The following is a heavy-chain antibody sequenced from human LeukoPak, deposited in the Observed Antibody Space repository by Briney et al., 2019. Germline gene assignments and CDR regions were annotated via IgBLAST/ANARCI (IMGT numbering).Heavy chain of an antibody. CDR3: AKGRDYDFWSGYYSEHDPGYFDY. Sequence: GGSLRLSCAASGFTFSSYAMSWVRQAPGKGLEWVSAISGSGGSTYYADSVKGRFTISRDNSKNTLYLQMNSLRAEDTAVYYCAKGRDYDFWSGYYSEHDPGYFDYWGQGTLVTVS. J-gene: IGHJ4*02. V-gene: IGHV3-23*01. D-gene: IGHD3-3*01. CDR1: GFTFSSYA. CDR2: ISGSGGST.